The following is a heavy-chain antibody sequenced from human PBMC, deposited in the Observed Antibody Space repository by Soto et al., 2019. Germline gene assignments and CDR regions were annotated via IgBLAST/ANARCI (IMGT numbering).Heavy chain of an antibody. CDR2: IYHSGST. V-gene: IGHV4-4*02. J-gene: IGHJ4*02. CDR3: ARLRKQWLVGVELYYFDY. CDR1: GGSISSSNW. Sequence: QVQLQESGPGLVKPSGTLSLTCAVSGGSISSSNWWSWVRQPPGKGLEWIGEIYHSGSTNYNPSLQSRVTISVDKSKNQFSLKLSSVTAADTAVYYCARLRKQWLVGVELYYFDYWGQGTLVTVSS. D-gene: IGHD6-19*01.